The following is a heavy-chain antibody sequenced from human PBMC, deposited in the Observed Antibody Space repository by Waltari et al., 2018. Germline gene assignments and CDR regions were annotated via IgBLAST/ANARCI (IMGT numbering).Heavy chain of an antibody. D-gene: IGHD5-12*01. J-gene: IGHJ3*02. CDR3: ARDFEMATTQGAFDI. Sequence: QVQLVQSGAEVKKPGSSVKVSCKASGGTFSSYAISWVRQAPGQGLEWMGRIIPIFGTANYAQKFQGRVTSTADKSTSTAYMELSSLRSEDTAVYYCARDFEMATTQGAFDIWGQGTMVIVSS. CDR1: GGTFSSYA. V-gene: IGHV1-69*08. CDR2: IIPIFGTA.